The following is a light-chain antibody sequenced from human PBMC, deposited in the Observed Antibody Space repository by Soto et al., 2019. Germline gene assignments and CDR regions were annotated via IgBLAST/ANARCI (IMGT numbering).Light chain of an antibody. Sequence: QSALTQPASVSGSPGQSITVSCTGTSSDVGGYNYVSWYQQHPGKAPKLMIYDVFNRPSGISNRFSGSKSGNTASLTISGLQAEEEDDYYCSSYRSSGIPVFGGGTKLTVL. J-gene: IGLJ2*01. CDR1: SSDVGGYNY. V-gene: IGLV2-14*01. CDR2: DVF. CDR3: SSYRSSGIPV.